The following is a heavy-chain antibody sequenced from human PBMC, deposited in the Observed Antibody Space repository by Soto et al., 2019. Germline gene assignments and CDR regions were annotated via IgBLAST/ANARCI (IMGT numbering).Heavy chain of an antibody. CDR2: ISSSSTYI. J-gene: IGHJ3*01. CDR1: GFTFTTYT. V-gene: IGHV3-21*01. CDR3: AIAVVCVATAVNAFDL. D-gene: IGHD2-8*02. Sequence: QLVESGGGQVKPGDSLRLSCAASGFTFTTYTMNWLRQAPGRGLEWVSSISSSSTYIFYADSVRGRFTISRDNAKNSLALQVASLKAEDTAVYDCAIAVVCVATAVNAFDLWGQGTLVTVSS.